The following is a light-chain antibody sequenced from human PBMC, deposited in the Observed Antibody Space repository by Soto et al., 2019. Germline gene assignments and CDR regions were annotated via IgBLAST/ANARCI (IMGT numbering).Light chain of an antibody. Sequence: FTPFPSTPSFSPGERAPPSRQASQSVSSRLAWYQHKSGQAPRLLISGASRRATGIPDRFSGSGSGTDFTLTISRLEPEDFALYYCQHYYGTSPISFGQGTRLEIK. J-gene: IGKJ5*01. CDR2: GAS. CDR3: QHYYGTSPIS. CDR1: QSVSSR. V-gene: IGKV3-20*01.